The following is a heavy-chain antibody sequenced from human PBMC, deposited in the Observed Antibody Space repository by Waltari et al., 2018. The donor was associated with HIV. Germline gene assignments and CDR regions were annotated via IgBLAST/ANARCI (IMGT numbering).Heavy chain of an antibody. CDR3: ARDHRGNKLLYGMDV. CDR1: GGTFSSYA. J-gene: IGHJ6*02. CDR2: IIPASGTA. Sequence: QVQLVQSGAEVKKPGSSVRVSCKVSGGTFSSYAINWVRQAPRQGLEWMGGIIPASGTANYAERFQGRVTITADEYTSTAYMDLSSLRSEDTAVYFCARDHRGNKLLYGMDVWGQGTTVTV. V-gene: IGHV1-69*01.